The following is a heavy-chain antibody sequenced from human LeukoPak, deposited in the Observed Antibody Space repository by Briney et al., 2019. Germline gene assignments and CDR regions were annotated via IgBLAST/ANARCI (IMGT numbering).Heavy chain of an antibody. J-gene: IGHJ5*02. D-gene: IGHD3-3*01. CDR2: MNPNSGNT. CDR3: AREGGIFGVVINWFDP. V-gene: IGHV1-8*02. CDR1: GGTFSSYA. Sequence: ASVKVSCKASGGTFSSYAINWVRQATGQGLEWMGWMNPNSGNTGYAQKFQGRVTMTRNASISTAYMKLSSLRSEDTAVYYCAREGGIFGVVINWFDPWGQGTLVTVSS.